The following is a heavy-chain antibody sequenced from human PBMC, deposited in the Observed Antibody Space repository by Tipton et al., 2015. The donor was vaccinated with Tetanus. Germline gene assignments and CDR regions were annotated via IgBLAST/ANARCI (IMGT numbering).Heavy chain of an antibody. D-gene: IGHD3-3*01. CDR3: ARGRTMSGVVAPFDL. V-gene: IGHV4-30-2*01. Sequence: TLSLTCAVSGGSISSGDYSWSWIRQPPGKGLEWIGYIYDSGSTYYNPSLKSRVTISEDRSKNQISLRLRSVTAADTAVYYCARGRTMSGVVAPFDLWGQGTQVTVSS. CDR2: IYDSGST. J-gene: IGHJ4*02. CDR1: GGSISSGDYS.